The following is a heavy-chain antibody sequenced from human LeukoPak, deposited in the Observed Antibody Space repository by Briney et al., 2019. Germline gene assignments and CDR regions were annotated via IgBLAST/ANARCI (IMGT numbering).Heavy chain of an antibody. Sequence: GGSLRLSCAASGFSFSNYVMQWVRQVPGKGLEWVALIAHDGSNKYYADSVKGRFTISRDNSKNTLNLQMNSLKTEDTAVYYCAKDRGYNILTGYSKGHYFDYWGQGTLVTVSS. CDR1: GFSFSNYV. D-gene: IGHD3-9*01. CDR2: IAHDGSNK. V-gene: IGHV3-30*18. J-gene: IGHJ4*02. CDR3: AKDRGYNILTGYSKGHYFDY.